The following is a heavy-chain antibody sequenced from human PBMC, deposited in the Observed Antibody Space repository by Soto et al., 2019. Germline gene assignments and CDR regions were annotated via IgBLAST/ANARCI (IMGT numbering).Heavy chain of an antibody. D-gene: IGHD6-13*01. CDR3: AREAAAGTSDWFDP. Sequence: ASVKVSCKASGGTFSSYAISWVRQAPGQGLEWMGGIIPIFGAANYAQKFQGRVTITADESTSTAYMELSSLRSEDTAVYYCAREAAAGTSDWFDPWGQGTLVTVS. CDR1: GGTFSSYA. CDR2: IIPIFGAA. J-gene: IGHJ5*02. V-gene: IGHV1-69*13.